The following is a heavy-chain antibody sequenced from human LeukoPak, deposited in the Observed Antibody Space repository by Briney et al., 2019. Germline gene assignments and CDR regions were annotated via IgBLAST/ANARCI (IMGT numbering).Heavy chain of an antibody. CDR3: VRYGDLNYYHGMDV. D-gene: IGHD4-17*01. CDR2: IYTSGST. Sequence: SETLSLTCTVSGGSISSGSYYWSWIRQPAGKGLEWIGRIYTSGSTNYNPSLKSRVTISVDTSKNQFSLKLSSVTAADTAVYYCVRYGDLNYYHGMDVWGQGTTVTVSS. J-gene: IGHJ6*02. V-gene: IGHV4-61*02. CDR1: GGSISSGSYY.